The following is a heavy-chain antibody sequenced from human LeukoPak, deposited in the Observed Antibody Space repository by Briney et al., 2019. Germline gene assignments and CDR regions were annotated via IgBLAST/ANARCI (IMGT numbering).Heavy chain of an antibody. CDR1: SGSFSGYY. J-gene: IGHJ4*01. CDR2: ISPSGSP. V-gene: IGHV4-34*01. Sequence: PSETLSLTCAVYSGSFSGYYWSWIRQPPGKGLEWIGEISPSGSPTYNPSLKTRVTISTDTSKNQFSLKLNSVTAADTAVYYCGGDHYLALKDWGHGMLVTVSS. CDR3: GGDHYLALKD. D-gene: IGHD1-14*01.